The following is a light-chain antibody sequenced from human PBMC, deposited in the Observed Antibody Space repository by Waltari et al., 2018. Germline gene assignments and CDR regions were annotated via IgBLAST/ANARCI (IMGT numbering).Light chain of an antibody. CDR2: EVS. J-gene: IGLJ3*02. Sequence: QSALTQPASVSGSPGQSITISCTGTSSDVVGYNYVSWYHQHPGKAPKLMIYEVSNRPSGVSNRFSGSKSGNTASLTISGLQAEDEADYYCSSYTSSSTLVFGGGTKLTVL. CDR3: SSYTSSSTLV. V-gene: IGLV2-14*01. CDR1: SSDVVGYNY.